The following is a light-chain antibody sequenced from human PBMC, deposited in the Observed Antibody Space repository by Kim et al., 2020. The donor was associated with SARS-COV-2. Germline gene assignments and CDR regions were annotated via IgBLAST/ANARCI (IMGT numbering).Light chain of an antibody. CDR1: SGHTNYA. V-gene: IGLV4-69*01. CDR2: FNSDGSH. J-gene: IGLJ2*01. CDR3: QTWGTGIVV. Sequence: QLVLTQSPSASASLGDSVNFTCILSSGHTNYAIAWHQQQPEKGPRYLMKFNSDGSHNKGDGIPDRFSGSRSGAECYLTISSLHSEDEADYYCQTWGTGIVVLGGGTQLTVL.